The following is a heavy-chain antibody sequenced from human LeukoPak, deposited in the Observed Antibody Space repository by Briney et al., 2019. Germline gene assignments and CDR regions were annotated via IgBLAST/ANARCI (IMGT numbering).Heavy chain of an antibody. CDR3: TTVVAGGWYRGH. V-gene: IGHV3-15*01. CDR1: GFTFSAAW. D-gene: IGHD6-19*01. Sequence: RPGGSRRLSCAASGFTFSAAWMTWVRQAPGKGLEWVGRIKKIFEGKRKTPGETIEYAAYVKGRFIISRDDSKDTLYLQMNSLKTDDTAVYYCTTVVAGGWYRGHWGQGTQVTVSS. CDR2: IKKIFEGKRKTPGETI. J-gene: IGHJ4*02.